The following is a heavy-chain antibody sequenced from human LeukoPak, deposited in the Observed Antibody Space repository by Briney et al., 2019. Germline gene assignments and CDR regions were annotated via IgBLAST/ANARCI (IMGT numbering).Heavy chain of an antibody. Sequence: GGSLRLSCAASGFTFSSYSMNWVRQAPGKGLEWVSYISSRSSTKYYADSVKGRFTISRGNAKNSLYLQMNSLRAEDTAVYYCVRDLRTPYYYYGMDVWGQGTTVTVSS. J-gene: IGHJ6*02. V-gene: IGHV3-48*01. CDR3: VRDLRTPYYYYGMDV. CDR1: GFTFSSYS. CDR2: ISSRSSTK.